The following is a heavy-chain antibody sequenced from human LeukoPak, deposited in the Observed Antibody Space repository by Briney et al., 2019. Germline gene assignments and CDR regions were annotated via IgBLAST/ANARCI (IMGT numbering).Heavy chain of an antibody. V-gene: IGHV3-48*03. CDR1: GFTFNTYN. CDR2: ITSSGSTM. D-gene: IGHD6-19*01. J-gene: IGHJ4*02. CDR3: ARDRAGSVWYTLDY. Sequence: GGSLRLSCAASGFTFNTYNMNWVRQAPGKGLEWVSYITSSGSTMYYADSVKGRFTISRDNAKNSLYLQMNSLRAEDTGVYYCARDRAGSVWYTLDYWGQGTLVTVSS.